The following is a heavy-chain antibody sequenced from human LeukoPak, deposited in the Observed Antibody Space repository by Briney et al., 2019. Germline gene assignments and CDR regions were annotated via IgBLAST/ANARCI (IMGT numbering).Heavy chain of an antibody. V-gene: IGHV3-23*01. Sequence: HPGGSLRLSCAASGFTFSSYAMSWVRQAPGKGLEWFSAISGSGGSTYYADSVKGRFTISRHNSKNTLYLQMNSLRAEDTAVYYCAKVLGLGYCSGGSCYSGFDYWGQGTLVTVSS. CDR1: GFTFSSYA. CDR2: ISGSGGST. CDR3: AKVLGLGYCSGGSCYSGFDY. D-gene: IGHD2-15*01. J-gene: IGHJ4*02.